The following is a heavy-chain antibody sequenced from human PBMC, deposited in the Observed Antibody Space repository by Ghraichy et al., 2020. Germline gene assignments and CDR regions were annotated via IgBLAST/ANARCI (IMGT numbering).Heavy chain of an antibody. CDR1: GGSISSYY. D-gene: IGHD2-15*01. Sequence: SQTRSLTCTVSGGSISSYYWSWIRQPPGKGLEWIGYIYYSGSTNYNPSLKSRVTISVDTSKNQFSLKLSSVTAADTAVYYCARADCSGGSWLCMDVWGQGTTVTVSS. J-gene: IGHJ6*02. V-gene: IGHV4-59*01. CDR3: ARADCSGGSWLCMDV. CDR2: IYYSGST.